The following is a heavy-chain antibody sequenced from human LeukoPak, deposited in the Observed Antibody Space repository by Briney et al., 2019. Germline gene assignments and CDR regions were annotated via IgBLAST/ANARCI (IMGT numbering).Heavy chain of an antibody. D-gene: IGHD5-24*01. V-gene: IGHV3-30-3*01. CDR2: ISYDGSNK. CDR1: GFTFSSYA. J-gene: IGHJ4*02. CDR3: ARDPEMATISAFDY. Sequence: GRSLRVSCAASGFTFSSYAMHWVRQAPGKGLEWVAVISYDGSNKYYADSVKGRFTISRDNSKNTLYLQMNSLRAEDTAVYYCARDPEMATISAFDYWGQGTLVTVSS.